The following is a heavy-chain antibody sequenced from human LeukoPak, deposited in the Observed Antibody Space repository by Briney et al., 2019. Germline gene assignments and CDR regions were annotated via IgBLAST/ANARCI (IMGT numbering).Heavy chain of an antibody. Sequence: GGSLRLSCAASGFIFSDYAMHWVRQAPGKGLEYVSSIKSNGGKAFYADSVKDRFSISRDNSKNTLNLQMGSLRAEDKAVYYCARGRGGSYDYWGQGILVTVSS. CDR2: IKSNGGKA. CDR1: GFIFSDYA. J-gene: IGHJ4*02. D-gene: IGHD1-26*01. CDR3: ARGRGGSYDY. V-gene: IGHV3-64*02.